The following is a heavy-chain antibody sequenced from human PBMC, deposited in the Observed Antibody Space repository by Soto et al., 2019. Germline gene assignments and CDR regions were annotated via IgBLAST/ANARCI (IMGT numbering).Heavy chain of an antibody. CDR3: ARDKITGLFDY. CDR1: GGSFRGYY. J-gene: IGHJ4*02. CDR2: INHSGST. Sequence: SETLSLTCAVYGGSFRGYYWTWIRQPPGTGLEWIGEINHSGSTNYNPSLKSRVTISVDTSKNQFSLKLTSVTAADTAVYYCARDKITGLFDYWGKGTLVTVPS. V-gene: IGHV4-34*01. D-gene: IGHD2-8*02.